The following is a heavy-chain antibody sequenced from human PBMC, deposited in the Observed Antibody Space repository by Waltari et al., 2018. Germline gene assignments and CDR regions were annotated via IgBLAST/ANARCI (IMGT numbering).Heavy chain of an antibody. J-gene: IGHJ6*04. CDR2: IYYSGST. D-gene: IGHD3-3*01. Sequence: QVQLQESGPGLVKPSETLSLTCTVSGGSISSYYWSWSRQPPGKGLEWIGYIYYSGSTNYNPSLTCRVTISVGTAKNQFSLKLSAVTAADTAVYYCARGRSDTIFGVVIGVVDVWGKGTTVTVSS. CDR3: ARGRSDTIFGVVIGVVDV. CDR1: GGSISSYY. V-gene: IGHV4-59*01.